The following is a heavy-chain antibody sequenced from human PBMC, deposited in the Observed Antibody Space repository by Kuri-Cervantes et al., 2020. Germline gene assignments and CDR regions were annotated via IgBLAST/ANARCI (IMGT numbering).Heavy chain of an antibody. V-gene: IGHV3-23*01. D-gene: IGHD4-17*01. CDR1: GFTFSNYA. CDR2: ISHGSGDT. Sequence: GGSLRLSCAASGFTFSNYAMSWVRQAPGKGLEWVSDISHGSGDTYYADSVKGRFTISRDNSKNTLYLQMNSLRAEDTAVYYCAKDHWTTANYHDAFDIWGQGTMVTVSS. J-gene: IGHJ3*02. CDR3: AKDHWTTANYHDAFDI.